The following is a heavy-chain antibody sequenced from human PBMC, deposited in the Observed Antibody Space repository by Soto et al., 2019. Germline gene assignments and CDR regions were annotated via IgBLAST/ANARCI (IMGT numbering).Heavy chain of an antibody. Sequence: ASETLSLTCAVSGYAISNGYYWGWVRQPPGKGLEWIGDSHQSGITHHSPSLKGRVITSMLTSKNQFSLDLISVTAADTAVYYCVRTVAVAGTNVPDYFDHWGQGIQVNVYS. CDR1: GYAISNGYY. CDR3: VRTVAVAGTNVPDYFDH. V-gene: IGHV4-38-2*01. D-gene: IGHD6-19*01. CDR2: SHQSGIT. J-gene: IGHJ4*02.